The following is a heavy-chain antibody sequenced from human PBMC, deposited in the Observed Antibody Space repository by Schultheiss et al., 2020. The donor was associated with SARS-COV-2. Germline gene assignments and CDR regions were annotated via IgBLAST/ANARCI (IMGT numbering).Heavy chain of an antibody. D-gene: IGHD6-13*01. V-gene: IGHV4-59*12. J-gene: IGHJ6*02. CDR2: IYYSGST. Sequence: GSLRLSCTVSGGSISSYYWSWIRQPPGKGLEWIGYIYYSGSTNYNPSLKSRVTISVDTSKNQFSLKLSSVTAADTAVYYCARLAAGDYYYYGMDVWGQGTTVTVSS. CDR1: GGSISSYY. CDR3: ARLAAGDYYYYGMDV.